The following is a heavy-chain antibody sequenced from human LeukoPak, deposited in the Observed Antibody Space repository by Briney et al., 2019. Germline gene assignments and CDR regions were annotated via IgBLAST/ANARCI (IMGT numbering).Heavy chain of an antibody. CDR1: GFTFHNYW. D-gene: IGHD3-3*01. Sequence: GGSLRLSCAASGFTFHNYWMAWVRQAPGKGLEWVSAISGSGGSTYYADSVKGRFTISRDNSKNTLYLQMNSLRAEDTAVYYCAKQGYDDFWSGYYLFDYWGQGTLVIVSS. CDR2: ISGSGGST. J-gene: IGHJ4*02. CDR3: AKQGYDDFWSGYYLFDY. V-gene: IGHV3-23*01.